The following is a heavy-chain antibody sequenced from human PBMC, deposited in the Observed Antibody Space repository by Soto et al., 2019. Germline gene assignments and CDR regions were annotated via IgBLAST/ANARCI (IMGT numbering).Heavy chain of an antibody. V-gene: IGHV4-31*03. Sequence: TLSLTCTVSGGSISSGGYYWSWIRQHPGKGLEWIGYIYYSGSTYYNPSLKSRVTISVDTSKNQFSLKLSSVTAADTAVYYCASVYGSGSYGRNWSDPWGQGTLVTVSS. D-gene: IGHD3-10*01. J-gene: IGHJ5*02. CDR2: IYYSGST. CDR1: GGSISSGGYY. CDR3: ASVYGSGSYGRNWSDP.